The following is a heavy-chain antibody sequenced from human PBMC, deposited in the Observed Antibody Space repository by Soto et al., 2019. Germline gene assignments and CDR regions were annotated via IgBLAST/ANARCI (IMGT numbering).Heavy chain of an antibody. V-gene: IGHV4-59*01. D-gene: IGHD2-8*02. CDR1: GDSSSTYY. Sequence: QVQLQESGPGLVKSSETLSLTCSVSGDSSSTYYWGWIRQPPGKGLEWIGYINYSGRSNHNPSLKSRLSISVDASQNQDSLKLTSVTAADTAVYYCARSYCADSVSCNWFDPWGQGTLVVVSS. J-gene: IGHJ5*02. CDR2: INYSGRS. CDR3: ARSYCADSVSCNWFDP.